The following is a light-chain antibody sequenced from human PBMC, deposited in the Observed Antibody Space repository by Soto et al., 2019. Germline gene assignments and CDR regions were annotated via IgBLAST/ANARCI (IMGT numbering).Light chain of an antibody. CDR3: QQYGSSPQTWT. CDR2: GAS. J-gene: IGKJ1*01. V-gene: IGKV3-20*01. CDR1: QSVSSSY. Sequence: EIVLTQSPGTLSLSPGERATLSCRASQSVSSSYLAWYQQKPGPAPRLLIYGASSRATGIPDRFSGSGSGTDFTLTISRLDPEDFAVYYCQQYGSSPQTWTFGQGTKVDIK.